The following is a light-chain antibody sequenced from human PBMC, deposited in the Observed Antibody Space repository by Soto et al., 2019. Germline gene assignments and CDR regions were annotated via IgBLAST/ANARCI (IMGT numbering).Light chain of an antibody. CDR2: EVS. CDR1: SSDVGSYNL. J-gene: IGLJ1*01. V-gene: IGLV2-23*02. Sequence: QSALTQPASVSGSPGQSITISCTGTSSDVGSYNLVSWYQQHPGKAPKLMIYEVSKRPSGVSNRFSGYTSGNTASLTISGLQAEDEADYYSCSYAGSSTPLIFGTGTKLTVL. CDR3: CSYAGSSTPLI.